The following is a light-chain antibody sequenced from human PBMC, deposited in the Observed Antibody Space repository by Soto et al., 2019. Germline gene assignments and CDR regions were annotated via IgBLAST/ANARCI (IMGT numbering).Light chain of an antibody. CDR3: CSYASSSTDV. V-gene: IGLV2-23*02. Sequence: QSALTQPASVSGSPGQSVTISCTGTSTNVGTYQAISWYQQHPGKAPRLILYEVSQRPSGVSDRFSGSKSGNTASLTISGLQAEDEADYHCCSYASSSTDVFGTGTKLTVL. CDR1: STNVGTYQA. J-gene: IGLJ1*01. CDR2: EVS.